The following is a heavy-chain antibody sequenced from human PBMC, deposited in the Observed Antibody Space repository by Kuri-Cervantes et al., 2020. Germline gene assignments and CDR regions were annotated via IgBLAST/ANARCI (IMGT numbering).Heavy chain of an antibody. CDR2: IWYDGSNK. D-gene: IGHD4-17*01. V-gene: IGHV3-33*01. CDR1: GFTFSSYG. Sequence: LSLTCAASGFTFSSYGVHWVRQAPGKGLEWVAVIWYDGSNKYYADSVKGRFTISRDNSKNTLYLQMNSLRAEDTAVYYCARETTVTTVVDYWGQGTLVTVSS. J-gene: IGHJ4*02. CDR3: ARETTVTTVVDY.